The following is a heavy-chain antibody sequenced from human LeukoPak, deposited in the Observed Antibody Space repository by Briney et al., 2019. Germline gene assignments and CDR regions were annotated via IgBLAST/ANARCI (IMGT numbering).Heavy chain of an antibody. Sequence: AAVKVPCKASGGTFSSYAISWVRQAPGQGLEWMGRIIPILGIPNYAQKFQGRVTITTDTSTSTAYMELSSLRSEDTAVYYCARDLVVVPAASSTNDFWPTYGMDVWGKGTTVSSSS. CDR2: IIPILGIP. CDR3: ARDLVVVPAASSTNDFWPTYGMDV. J-gene: IGHJ6*04. V-gene: IGHV1-69*04. CDR1: GGTFSSYA. D-gene: IGHD2-2*01.